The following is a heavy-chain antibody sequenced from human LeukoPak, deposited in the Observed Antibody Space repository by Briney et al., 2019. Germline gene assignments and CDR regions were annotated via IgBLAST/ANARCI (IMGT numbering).Heavy chain of an antibody. CDR3: AKDAEDFGDSYFDL. J-gene: IGHJ4*02. V-gene: IGHV3-33*03. CDR1: GFTFRNYG. D-gene: IGHD2-21*02. Sequence: PGGSLRLSCSASGFTFRNYGMHWVRQAPGKGLEWVAAIWYDGTHEFYVESVKGRFTISRDNSKNTLFLEMNSLRAEDTAVYYCAKDAEDFGDSYFDLWGQGALVTVSS. CDR2: IWYDGTHE.